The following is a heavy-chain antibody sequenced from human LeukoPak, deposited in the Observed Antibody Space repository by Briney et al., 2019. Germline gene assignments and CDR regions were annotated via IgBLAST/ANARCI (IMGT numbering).Heavy chain of an antibody. D-gene: IGHD3-3*01. CDR2: ISGSGGST. CDR3: AKDKVTIFGVVTYFDY. CDR1: GFTFSSYA. Sequence: PGGSLRLSCAASGFTFSSYAMSWVRQAPGKGLEWVSAISGSGGSTYCADSVKGRFTISRDNSKNTLYLQMNSLRAEDTAVYYCAKDKVTIFGVVTYFDYWGQGTLVTVSS. J-gene: IGHJ4*02. V-gene: IGHV3-23*01.